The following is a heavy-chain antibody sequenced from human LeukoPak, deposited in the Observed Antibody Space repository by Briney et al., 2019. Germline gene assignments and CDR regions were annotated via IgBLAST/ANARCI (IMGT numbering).Heavy chain of an antibody. J-gene: IGHJ4*02. D-gene: IGHD4-17*01. CDR3: ARDRYGDHTYFDY. V-gene: IGHV4-34*01. CDR1: GGSFSGYY. CDR2: INHSGST. Sequence: SETLSLTCAVYGGSFSGYYWSWIRQPPGKGLEWIGEINHSGSTYYNPSLKSRVTISVDRSKNQFSLKLSSVTAADTAVYYCARDRYGDHTYFDYWGQGTLVTVSS.